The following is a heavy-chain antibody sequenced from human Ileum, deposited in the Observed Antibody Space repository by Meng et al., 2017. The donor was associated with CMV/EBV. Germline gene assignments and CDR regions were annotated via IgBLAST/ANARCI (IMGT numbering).Heavy chain of an antibody. D-gene: IGHD4-17*01. CDR3: AREAVGVENGDYADY. Sequence: QVPLQQWGARLVKASGILSLTGAVYGGSFSGYYWSWIRQFPGKGLEWMGEINHSGSTNYNPSLKSRVTISADTSKKWFSLKVSSVTAADTAVYYCAREAVGVENGDYADYWGQGSLVTVSS. CDR1: GGSFSGYY. CDR2: INHSGST. V-gene: IGHV4-34*01. J-gene: IGHJ4*02.